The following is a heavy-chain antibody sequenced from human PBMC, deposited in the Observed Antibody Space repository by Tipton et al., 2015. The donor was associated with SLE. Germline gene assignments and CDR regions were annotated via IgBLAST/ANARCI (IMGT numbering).Heavy chain of an antibody. CDR2: IYSSGST. CDR3: ARDQGGSGFDAFDI. CDR1: GGSISSGPYH. J-gene: IGHJ3*02. Sequence: LRLSCTVSGGSISSGPYHWSWIRQPAGKGLEWIGRIYSSGSTNYNPSLKSRVTISVDTSKNQFSLNLSSVTAADTAVYYCARDQGGSGFDAFDIWGQGTMFTVSS. D-gene: IGHD2-15*01. V-gene: IGHV4-61*02.